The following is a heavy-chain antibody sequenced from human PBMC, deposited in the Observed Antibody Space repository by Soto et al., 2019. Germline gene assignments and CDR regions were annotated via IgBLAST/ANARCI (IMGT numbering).Heavy chain of an antibody. D-gene: IGHD6-13*01. V-gene: IGHV1-69*13. CDR3: ARDVIAAAGLFDY. Sequence: SVNVSCKASGGTFSSYAISWVRQAPGQGLEWMGGIIPIFGTANYAQKFQGRVTITADESTSTAYMELSSLRSEDTAVYYCARDVIAAAGLFDYCGQGPLVTVSS. CDR1: GGTFSSYA. CDR2: IIPIFGTA. J-gene: IGHJ4*02.